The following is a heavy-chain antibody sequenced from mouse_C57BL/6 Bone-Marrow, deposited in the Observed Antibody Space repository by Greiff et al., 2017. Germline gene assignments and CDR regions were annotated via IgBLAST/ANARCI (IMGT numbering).Heavy chain of an antibody. V-gene: IGHV5-9-1*02. CDR3: TRGITTVVATWSYYFDY. J-gene: IGHJ2*01. CDR1: GFTFSSYA. D-gene: IGHD1-1*01. CDR2: ISSGGDYI. Sequence: DVKLVESGEGLVKPGGSLKLSCAASGFTFSSYAMSWVRQTPEKRLEWVAYISSGGDYIYYADTVKGRFTISRDNARNTLYLQMSSLKSEDTAMYYCTRGITTVVATWSYYFDYWGQGTTLTVSS.